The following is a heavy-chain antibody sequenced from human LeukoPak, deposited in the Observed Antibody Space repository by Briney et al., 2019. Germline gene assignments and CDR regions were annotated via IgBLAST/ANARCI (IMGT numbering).Heavy chain of an antibody. J-gene: IGHJ4*02. CDR3: ARGVHCSSTSCSIPDY. V-gene: IGHV3-11*01. Sequence: GGSLRLSCAASGVTFSDYDVNWMRQAAGKGLEGVSYIGGSGSTRDYADSVKCRFTISRDNAQTSLYLPMNSLRAEDPAVSYCARGVHCSSTSCSIPDYWGPGTLVTVSS. CDR1: GVTFSDYD. CDR2: IGGSGSTR. D-gene: IGHD2-2*01.